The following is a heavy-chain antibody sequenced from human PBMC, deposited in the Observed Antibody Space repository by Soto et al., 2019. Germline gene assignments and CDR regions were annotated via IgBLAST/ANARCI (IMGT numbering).Heavy chain of an antibody. CDR3: ARANYDYVWGSYLDY. CDR1: GGSISSGGYY. Sequence: QVQLQESGPGLVKPSQTLSLTCTVSGGSISSGGYYWSWIRQHPGKGLEWIGYIYYSGSTYYNPSLQSRVTISVDTSKNQFSLKLSSVTAADTAVYYCARANYDYVWGSYLDYWGQGTLVTVSS. D-gene: IGHD3-16*02. J-gene: IGHJ4*02. V-gene: IGHV4-31*03. CDR2: IYYSGST.